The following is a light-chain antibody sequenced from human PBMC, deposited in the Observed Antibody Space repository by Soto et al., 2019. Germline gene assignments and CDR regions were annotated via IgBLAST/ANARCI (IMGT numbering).Light chain of an antibody. J-gene: IGLJ1*01. V-gene: IGLV2-11*01. CDR2: DVT. CDR3: CSYAGSYSYI. CDR1: TSDVGGYNF. Sequence: QSALTQPRSVSGSPGQSVTISCTGTTSDVGGYNFVSWYQQHPSKAPKLMIYDVTKRPSGVPDRFSGSKSGSTASLTITGLEAEDEADDYCCSYAGSYSYIFGIGTKLTVL.